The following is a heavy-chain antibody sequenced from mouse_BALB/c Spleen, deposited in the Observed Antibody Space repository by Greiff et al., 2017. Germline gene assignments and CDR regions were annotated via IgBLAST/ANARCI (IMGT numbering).Heavy chain of an antibody. J-gene: IGHJ2*01. CDR1: GYTFTSYW. CDR3: ARRTTVGARD. D-gene: IGHD1-1*01. V-gene: IGHV1-7*01. Sequence: QVQLQQSGAELAKPGASVKMSCKASGYTFTSYWMHWVKQRPGQGLEWIGYINPSTGYTEYNQKFKDKATLTADKSSSTAYMQLSSLTSEDSAVYYCARRTTVGARDWGQGTTLTVSS. CDR2: INPSTGYT.